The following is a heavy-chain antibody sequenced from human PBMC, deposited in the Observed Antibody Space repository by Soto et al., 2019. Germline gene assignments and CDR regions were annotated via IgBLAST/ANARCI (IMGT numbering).Heavy chain of an antibody. V-gene: IGHV3-30*18. CDR2: ISYDGSNK. D-gene: IGHD3-22*01. CDR1: GFTFSSYG. Sequence: GGSLRLSCAASGFTFSSYGMHWVRQAPGKGLEWVAVISYDGSNKYYADSVKGRFTISRDNSKNTLYLQMNSLRAEDTAVYYYAKEKSDYYDSSEDWFDPWGQGTLVTVSS. J-gene: IGHJ5*02. CDR3: AKEKSDYYDSSEDWFDP.